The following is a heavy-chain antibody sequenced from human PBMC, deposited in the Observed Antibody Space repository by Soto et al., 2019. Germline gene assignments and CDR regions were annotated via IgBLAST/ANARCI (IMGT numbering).Heavy chain of an antibody. D-gene: IGHD6-19*01. V-gene: IGHV1-69*13. Sequence: VASVKVSCKASGGTFSSYAISWVRQAPGQGLEWMGGIIPIFGTANYAQKFQGRVTITADESTSTAYMELSSLRSEDTAVYYCARGLGVAGLNWFDPWGQGTLVTVSS. CDR1: GGTFSSYA. CDR2: IIPIFGTA. J-gene: IGHJ5*02. CDR3: ARGLGVAGLNWFDP.